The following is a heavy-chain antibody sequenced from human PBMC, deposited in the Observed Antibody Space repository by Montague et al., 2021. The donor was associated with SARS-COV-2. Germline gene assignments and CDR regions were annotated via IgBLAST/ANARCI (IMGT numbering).Heavy chain of an antibody. CDR1: GGSFNGYY. CDR3: VRERECSGGSCYGPDDDAFDP. CDR2: ISDIGST. Sequence: SETLSLTCAVYGGSFNGYYWNWIRQPPGKGLEWIGEISDIGSTTYNPSLESRLTTSVDRSKNQFSLRLTSVTAADTAVYYCVRERECSGGSCYGPDDDAFDPWGQGTVVTVSS. J-gene: IGHJ3*01. V-gene: IGHV4-34*01. D-gene: IGHD2-15*01.